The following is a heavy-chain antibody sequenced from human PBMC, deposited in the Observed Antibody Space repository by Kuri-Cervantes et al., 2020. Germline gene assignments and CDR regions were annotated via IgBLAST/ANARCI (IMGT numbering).Heavy chain of an antibody. CDR1: GFTFSSYS. J-gene: IGHJ4*02. Sequence: GGSLRLSCAASGFTFSSYSMNWVRQAPGKGLEWVSYISSSGSTIYYADSVKGRFTISRDNAKNSLYLQMNSLRAEDTAVYYCARGGAMVQVNDYWGQGTLVTVSS. CDR3: ARGGAMVQVNDY. CDR2: ISSSGSTI. V-gene: IGHV3-48*04. D-gene: IGHD3-10*01.